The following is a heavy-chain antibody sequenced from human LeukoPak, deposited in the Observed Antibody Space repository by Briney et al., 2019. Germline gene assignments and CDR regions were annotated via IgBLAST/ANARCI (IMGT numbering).Heavy chain of an antibody. J-gene: IGHJ4*02. Sequence: SEPLSLTCAVYGGSFRGYYWSWIRQPPGKGLEWMGEINHSGTTNYNPSLKSRVTISVDTSKNQFSLKRSSVTAADTAVYYCAREGSAVTNFDYWGQGTLVTVSS. CDR2: INHSGTT. D-gene: IGHD3-10*01. V-gene: IGHV4-34*01. CDR3: AREGSAVTNFDY. CDR1: GGSFRGYY.